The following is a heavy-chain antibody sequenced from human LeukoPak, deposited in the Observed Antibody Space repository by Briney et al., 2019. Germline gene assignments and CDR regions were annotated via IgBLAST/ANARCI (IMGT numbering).Heavy chain of an antibody. V-gene: IGHV3-48*04. CDR3: ARGEVATTYYYGMDV. D-gene: IGHD5-12*01. J-gene: IGHJ6*02. Sequence: GSLRLSCAASGFTFSSYSMNWVRQAPGKGLEWVSYISSSTDRIKYAESVKGRFTISRDNVKNSLFLQMNSLRAEDTAVYYCARGEVATTYYYGMDVWGQGTTVTVSS. CDR1: GFTFSSYS. CDR2: ISSSTDRI.